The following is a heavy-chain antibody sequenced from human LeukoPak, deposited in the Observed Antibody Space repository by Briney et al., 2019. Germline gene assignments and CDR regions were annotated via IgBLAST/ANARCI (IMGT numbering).Heavy chain of an antibody. V-gene: IGHV1-58*01. CDR3: AAGVGTTVVIDAFDI. CDR2: IVVGSGNT. Sequence: GTSVKVSCKASGFTFTSSAVQWVRQARGQRLEWIGWIVVGSGNTNYAQKFQERVTITRDMSTSTAYMELSSLRSEDTAVYYCAAGVGTTVVIDAFDIWGQGTMVTVSS. CDR1: GFTFTSSA. D-gene: IGHD4-23*01. J-gene: IGHJ3*02.